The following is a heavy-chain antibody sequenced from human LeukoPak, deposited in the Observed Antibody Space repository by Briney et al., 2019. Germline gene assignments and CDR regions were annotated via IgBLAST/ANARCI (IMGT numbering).Heavy chain of an antibody. J-gene: IGHJ4*02. V-gene: IGHV3-30*02. Sequence: GGSLRLSCAASGFTFSSYAMHWVRQAPGKGLEWVAVIRYDGSNKYYADSVKGRFTISRDNSKNTLYLQMNSLRAEDTAVYYCAKGGEYYYGSGTHWGQGTLVTVSS. CDR3: AKGGEYYYGSGTH. CDR2: IRYDGSNK. D-gene: IGHD3-10*01. CDR1: GFTFSSYA.